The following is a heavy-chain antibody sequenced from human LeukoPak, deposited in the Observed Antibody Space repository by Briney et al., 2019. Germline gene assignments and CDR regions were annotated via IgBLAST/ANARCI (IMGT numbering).Heavy chain of an antibody. Sequence: HPGGSLRLSCAASGFTFSSYAMSWVRQAPGKGLEWVSAISGSGGSTYYADSVKGRFTISRDNSKNTLYLQMNSLRAEDTAVYYCAKGEYYDFWSGYSPYYYYGMDVWGQGTTVTVSS. D-gene: IGHD3-3*01. J-gene: IGHJ6*02. CDR1: GFTFSSYA. V-gene: IGHV3-23*01. CDR3: AKGEYYDFWSGYSPYYYYGMDV. CDR2: ISGSGGST.